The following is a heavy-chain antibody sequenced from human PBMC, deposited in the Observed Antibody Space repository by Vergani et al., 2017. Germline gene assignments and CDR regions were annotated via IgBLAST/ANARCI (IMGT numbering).Heavy chain of an antibody. J-gene: IGHJ6*03. V-gene: IGHV3-23*01. CDR3: AKPAAAGPRGYYYYYMDV. CDR1: GFTFNHYA. D-gene: IGHD6-13*01. CDR2: ISGSGGST. Sequence: EVQLLESGGDLVQPGGSLRLSCAASGFTFNHYAMNWVRQAPGKGLEWVSGISGSGGSTYYADSVKGRFTISRDNSKNTLYLQMNSLRAEDTAVYYCAKPAAAGPRGYYYYYMDVWGKGTTVTVSS.